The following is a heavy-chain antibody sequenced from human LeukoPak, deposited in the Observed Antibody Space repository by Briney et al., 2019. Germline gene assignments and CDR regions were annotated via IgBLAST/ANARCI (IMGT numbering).Heavy chain of an antibody. D-gene: IGHD1-26*01. CDR2: ISDNADNT. J-gene: IGHJ3*02. V-gene: IGHV3-23*01. CDR3: AKGQSGSSGAVDI. Sequence: QAGASLRLSCAASGFTFISYAMSWVRQAPGKGLDWVSRISDNADNTYYTDSVKGRFTISRDNSKNTLYLQMNSLRADATAVYSCAKGQSGSSGAVDIWGQGTTVTVSP. CDR1: GFTFISYA.